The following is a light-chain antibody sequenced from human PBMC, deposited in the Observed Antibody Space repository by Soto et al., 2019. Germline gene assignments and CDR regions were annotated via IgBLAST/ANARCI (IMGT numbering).Light chain of an antibody. CDR2: DAS. Sequence: EIVLTKSPATLSLSPGERATLSCRASQSVSSYLAWYQQKPGQAPRLLIYDASNRATGIPARFSGSGSGTDFTLTISSLEHEDFAVYYCQQRSNWPPITFGQGTRLEIK. CDR3: QQRSNWPPIT. J-gene: IGKJ5*01. CDR1: QSVSSY. V-gene: IGKV3-11*01.